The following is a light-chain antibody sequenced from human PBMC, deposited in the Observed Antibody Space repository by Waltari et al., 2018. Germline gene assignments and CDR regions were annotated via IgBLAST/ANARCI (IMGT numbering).Light chain of an antibody. V-gene: IGLV2-8*01. CDR1: RCDVGAYRS. Sequence: QSALTQPPSATGSPGPSVTISCTGGRCDVGAYRSVPWYQQHPGRAPKVIMYEVDKRPSGVPDRFSGSKSGTTASLTISGLKLEDEADYYCTSYGGTNNFLFGSGTKVTV. CDR2: EVD. J-gene: IGLJ1*01. CDR3: TSYGGTNNFL.